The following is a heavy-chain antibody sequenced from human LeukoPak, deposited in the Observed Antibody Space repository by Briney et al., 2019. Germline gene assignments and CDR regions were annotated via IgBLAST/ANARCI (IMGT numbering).Heavy chain of an antibody. V-gene: IGHV1-18*01. CDR2: ISAYNGNT. D-gene: IGHD3-9*01. CDR1: GYTFTSYG. J-gene: IGHJ4*02. CDR3: AREPPYYDILTGCFDY. Sequence: ASVKVSCKASGYTFTSYGISWVRQAPGQGLEWMGWISAYNGNTNYAQKLQGRVTMTTDTSTSTAYMELSRLRSDDTAVYYCAREPPYYDILTGCFDYWGQGTLVTVSS.